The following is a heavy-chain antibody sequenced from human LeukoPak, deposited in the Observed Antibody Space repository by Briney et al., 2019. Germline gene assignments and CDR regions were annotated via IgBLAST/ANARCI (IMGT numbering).Heavy chain of an antibody. CDR2: INPNSGGT. CDR3: AREIPAAIFCDY. J-gene: IGHJ4*02. V-gene: IGHV1-2*02. D-gene: IGHD2-2*02. CDR1: GYTFTGYY. Sequence: ASVNVSCKASGYTFTGYYMHWVRQAPGQGLEWMGWINPNSGGTNYAQKFQGRVTMTRDTSISTAYMELSRLRSDDTAVYYCAREIPAAIFCDYWGQGTLVTVSS.